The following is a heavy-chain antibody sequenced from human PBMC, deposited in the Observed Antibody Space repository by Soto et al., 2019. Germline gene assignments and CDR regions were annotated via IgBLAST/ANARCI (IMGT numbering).Heavy chain of an antibody. CDR2: ISDYNGNP. CDR1: GYTFTRYG. CDR3: ARIVDTVYYYGMDF. J-gene: IGHJ6*04. V-gene: IGHV1-18*01. Sequence: QVQLGQSGAEVKKPGASVKVSFQDSGYTFTRYGISWVRQAPGQGLVWMGWISDYNGNPNYAQKLQGRVTMTTDTSTSTDYMERRSLGSADTAVYSCARIVDTVYYYGMDFWGNGTTVTFAA. D-gene: IGHD5-12*01.